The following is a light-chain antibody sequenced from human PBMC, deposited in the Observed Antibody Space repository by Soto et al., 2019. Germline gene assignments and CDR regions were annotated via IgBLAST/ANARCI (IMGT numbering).Light chain of an antibody. V-gene: IGLV2-8*01. J-gene: IGLJ1*01. CDR1: SSDVGGYNY. CDR2: VFS. Sequence: QSALTQPPSASESPGQSVTISCTGTSSDVGGYNYVSWYQQHPGKAPKLMIYVFSKRPSGVPDRFSGSKSGNTASLTVSGLQAEDEADYYCSSYAGSNNYVFVTGTKVTVL. CDR3: SSYAGSNNYV.